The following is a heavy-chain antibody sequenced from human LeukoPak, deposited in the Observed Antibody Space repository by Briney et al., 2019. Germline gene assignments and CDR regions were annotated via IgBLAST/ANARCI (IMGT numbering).Heavy chain of an antibody. J-gene: IGHJ4*02. V-gene: IGHV3-23*01. Sequence: GGSLRLSCAASGFTFSSYAMSWVRQAPGKGLEWVSAISGSGGSTYYADSVKGRFAISRDNSKNTLYLQMNSLRAEDTAVYYCAKGPDIVVVPAAIKDQHRFDYWGQGTLVTVSS. D-gene: IGHD2-2*02. CDR2: ISGSGGST. CDR1: GFTFSSYA. CDR3: AKGPDIVVVPAAIKDQHRFDY.